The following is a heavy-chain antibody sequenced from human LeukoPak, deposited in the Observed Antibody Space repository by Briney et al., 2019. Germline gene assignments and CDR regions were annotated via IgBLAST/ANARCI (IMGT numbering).Heavy chain of an antibody. V-gene: IGHV4-59*01. D-gene: IGHD3-16*01. CDR3: VRAGISFGEGVAKGFDC. J-gene: IGHJ4*02. CDR1: VGSFSTYY. CDR2: IYYSGST. Sequence: PSETLSLTCTVAVGSFSTYYWRSIRQPPGKGLEWIGYIYYSGSTDYNPSLKSRVTMSLDTSKNQFSLNLRSVTAADTAVHYCVRAGISFGEGVAKGFDCWGQGTLVTVSS.